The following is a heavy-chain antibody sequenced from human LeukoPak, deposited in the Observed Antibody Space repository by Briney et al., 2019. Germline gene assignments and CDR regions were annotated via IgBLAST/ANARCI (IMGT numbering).Heavy chain of an antibody. CDR2: IYSSGST. CDR1: GGSIRGYY. Sequence: SETLSLTCNVSGGSIRGYYWSWIRQSPEKGLEWIGYIYSSGSTNYNPSLKSRVTMSVDTSKNQLSLKVSSVTAADTAVYYCARPRIAAAGRIRYFQHWGQGTLVTVSS. D-gene: IGHD6-13*01. CDR3: ARPRIAAAGRIRYFQH. J-gene: IGHJ1*01. V-gene: IGHV4-59*12.